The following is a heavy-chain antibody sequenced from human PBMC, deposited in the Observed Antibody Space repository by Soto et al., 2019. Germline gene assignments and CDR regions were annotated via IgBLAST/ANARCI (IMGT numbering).Heavy chain of an antibody. CDR1: CCSISSNSYN. CDR3: ASQASPYYYYGMDV. V-gene: IGHV4-39*01. Sequence: SETLSLTCTVPCCSISSNSYNWGWIRQPSGKGLEWIGSIYYSGSTYYNPSLKSRVTISVDTSKNQFSLKLSSVTAADTAVYYCASQASPYYYYGMDVWGQGTTVT. CDR2: IYYSGST. J-gene: IGHJ6*02.